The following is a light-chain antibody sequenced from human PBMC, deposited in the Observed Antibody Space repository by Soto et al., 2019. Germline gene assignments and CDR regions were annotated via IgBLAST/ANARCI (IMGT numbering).Light chain of an antibody. CDR1: QSVSARH. V-gene: IGKV3-20*01. J-gene: IGKJ1*01. CDR3: QQYQTSSWT. CDR2: DVS. Sequence: EIVLTQSPGTLSLSPGERATLSCRASQSVSARHLAWYQQRPGQAPRLLVYDVSTRATGIPDRFSGTGSGTDFTLISSRLEPEDFAVYFCQQYQTSSWTFGQGTKVDIK.